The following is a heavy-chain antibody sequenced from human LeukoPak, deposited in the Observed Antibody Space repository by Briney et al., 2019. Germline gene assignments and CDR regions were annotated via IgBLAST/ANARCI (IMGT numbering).Heavy chain of an antibody. CDR2: ISGSGGST. CDR3: AKEPICGGGSCYPRCFDY. V-gene: IGHV3-23*01. CDR1: GFTFSNYA. J-gene: IGHJ4*02. Sequence: GGSLRLSCAASGFTFSNYAMSWVRQAPEKGLEWVSAISGSGGSTYYADSVKGRFTISRDNSKNTLYLQMNSLRAEDTAVYYCAKEPICGGGSCYPRCFDYWGQGTLDSLSS. D-gene: IGHD2-15*01.